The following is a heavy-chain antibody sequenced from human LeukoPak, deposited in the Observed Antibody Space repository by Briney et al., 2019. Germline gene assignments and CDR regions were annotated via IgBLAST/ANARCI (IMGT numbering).Heavy chain of an antibody. Sequence: GASVKVSCKASGYTFTSYGISWVRQAPGQGLEWMGWISAYNGNTNYAQKLQGRVTMTTDTSTSTAYMELRSLRSDDTAVYYCARDHCSSTSCYRRGFDYWGQGTLVTVSS. V-gene: IGHV1-18*01. CDR3: ARDHCSSTSCYRRGFDY. J-gene: IGHJ4*02. CDR2: ISAYNGNT. D-gene: IGHD2-2*02. CDR1: GYTFTSYG.